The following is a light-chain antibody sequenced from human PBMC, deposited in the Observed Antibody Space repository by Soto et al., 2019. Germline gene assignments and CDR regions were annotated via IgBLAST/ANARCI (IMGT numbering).Light chain of an antibody. CDR1: RSIRHY. J-gene: IGKJ5*01. V-gene: IGKV1-39*01. CDR2: AAS. Sequence: DIHMTHCPSFLSASIGYAVTLTCRTQRSIRHYVNWYQQRPGEAPKLLIFAASSLPSGVPSRFSGSGSGTDFTLTISSLEREDFATYYCQQSYSSPMTFGQGTRVEIK. CDR3: QQSYSSPMT.